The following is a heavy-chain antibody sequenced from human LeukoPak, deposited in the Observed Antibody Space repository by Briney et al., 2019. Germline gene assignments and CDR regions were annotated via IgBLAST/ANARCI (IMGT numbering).Heavy chain of an antibody. CDR1: GGTFSSYA. CDR3: AREPIWFGELPYYFDY. Sequence: EASVMVSCKASGGTFSSYAISWVRQAPGQGLEWMGGIIPIFGTANYAQKFQGRVTITADESTSTAYMELSSLRSEDTAVYYCAREPIWFGELPYYFDYWGQGTLVTVSS. J-gene: IGHJ4*02. CDR2: IIPIFGTA. V-gene: IGHV1-69*01. D-gene: IGHD3-10*01.